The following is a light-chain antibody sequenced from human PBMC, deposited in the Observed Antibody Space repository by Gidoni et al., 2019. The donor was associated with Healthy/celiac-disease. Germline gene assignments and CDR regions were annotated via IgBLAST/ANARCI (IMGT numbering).Light chain of an antibody. CDR2: KAS. CDR1: QRISSW. CDR3: QQYNSYSPT. V-gene: IGKV1-5*03. Sequence: DIQMTQSPSTLSASVGDRVTITCRASQRISSWLAWYQQKPGKAPKLLIYKASSLESGVPSRFSGSGSGTEFTLTISSLQHDDFATYYCQQYNSYSPTFGQGTKVEIK. J-gene: IGKJ1*01.